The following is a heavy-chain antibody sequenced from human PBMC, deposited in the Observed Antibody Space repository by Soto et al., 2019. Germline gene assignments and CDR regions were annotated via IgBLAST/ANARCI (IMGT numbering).Heavy chain of an antibody. V-gene: IGHV3-23*01. CDR3: AKLYWNPRYFDY. J-gene: IGHJ4*02. CDR1: GFTFTNVA. D-gene: IGHD1-1*01. CDR2: ITDSGGRT. Sequence: LRLSCAASGFTFTNVAMTWVRQAPGKGLEWVSTITDSGGRTDYADSVKGRFTISRDNSKSTLYLQMNNLRADDTAVYYCAKLYWNPRYFDYWGQGARLTVSS.